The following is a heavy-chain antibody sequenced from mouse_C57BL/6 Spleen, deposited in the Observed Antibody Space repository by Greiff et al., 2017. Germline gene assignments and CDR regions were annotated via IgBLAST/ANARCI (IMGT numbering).Heavy chain of an antibody. D-gene: IGHD2-4*01. CDR1: GYAFSSSW. Sequence: QVQLQQSGPELVKPGASVKISCKASGYAFSSSWMNWVKQRPGKGLEWIGRIYPGDGDTNYNGKFKGKATLTADKSSSTAYMQLSSLTSEDSAVXFCARFYDYDDYAMDYWGQGTSVTVSS. CDR3: ARFYDYDDYAMDY. J-gene: IGHJ4*01. CDR2: IYPGDGDT. V-gene: IGHV1-82*01.